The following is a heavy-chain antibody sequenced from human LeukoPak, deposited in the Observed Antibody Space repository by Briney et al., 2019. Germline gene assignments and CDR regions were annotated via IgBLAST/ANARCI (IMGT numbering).Heavy chain of an antibody. D-gene: IGHD6-6*01. V-gene: IGHV3-7*01. CDR2: IKQDGSDK. Sequence: PAGSLRLSCAASGFIYSSYWMTWVRQAPGKGLEWVAKIKQDGSDKYDLDPVKGRFTISRDNAQNSLYLQMNSLRAEDTAVYYCARVYRSSSGYCFDYWGQGTLVTVSS. CDR3: ARVYRSSSGYCFDY. CDR1: GFIYSSYW. J-gene: IGHJ4*02.